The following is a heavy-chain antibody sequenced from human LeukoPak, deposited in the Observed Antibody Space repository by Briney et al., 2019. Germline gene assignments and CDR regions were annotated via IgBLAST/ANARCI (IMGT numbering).Heavy chain of an antibody. Sequence: GGSLRLSCAASGFTFSSYWMHWVRHAPGKGLVWVSHINSDGSSTRYADSVKGRFTISRDNAKNTLYLQMNSLTAEDTAVYYCTRGSNRWSPSYHFDYWGQGNLVSVSS. J-gene: IGHJ4*02. CDR3: TRGSNRWSPSYHFDY. V-gene: IGHV3-74*01. CDR1: GFTFSSYW. D-gene: IGHD2-15*01. CDR2: INSDGSST.